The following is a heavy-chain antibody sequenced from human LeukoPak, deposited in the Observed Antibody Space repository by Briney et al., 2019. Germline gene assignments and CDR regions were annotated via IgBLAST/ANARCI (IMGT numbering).Heavy chain of an antibody. J-gene: IGHJ5*02. D-gene: IGHD4-11*01. V-gene: IGHV1-18*01. CDR2: ISAYNGNT. Sequence: GASVKVSCKASGYTFTSYGISWVRQAPGQGLEWMGWISAYNGNTNNAQKLQGRVTMTTDTSTDTAYMELSSLRSEDTAVYYCATVRYSNRNWFDPWGQGTLVTVSS. CDR3: ATVRYSNRNWFDP. CDR1: GYTFTSYG.